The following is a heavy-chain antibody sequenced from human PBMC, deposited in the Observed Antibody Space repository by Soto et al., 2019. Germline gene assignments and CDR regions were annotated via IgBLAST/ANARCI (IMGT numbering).Heavy chain of an antibody. V-gene: IGHV4-39*07. CDR1: GGSMSSSSTYY. J-gene: IGHJ4*02. CDR2: FFIGGNT. CDR3: AAPSRY. D-gene: IGHD6-6*01. Sequence: PSETLSLTCTVSGGSMSSSSTYYWGWMRQPPGKGLEWIASFFIGGNTYYNPSVKSRVTISVDTSKNQFSLKLTSVTAADTAVYYCAAPSRYWGQGTLVTVSS.